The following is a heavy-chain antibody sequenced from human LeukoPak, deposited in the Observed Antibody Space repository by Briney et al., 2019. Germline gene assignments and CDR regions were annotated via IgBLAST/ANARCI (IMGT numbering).Heavy chain of an antibody. CDR1: GFVVNTNY. D-gene: IGHD4-17*01. V-gene: IGHV3-53*01. Sequence: GSLRLSCAASGFVVNTNYMTWVRQAPGRGLEWVSFIYADGNTYYADSVKGRFTISRDISKNAVYLQMNSLRAEDTAVYYCARDSYGDANFDSWGQGTLVTVSS. CDR2: IYADGNT. CDR3: ARDSYGDANFDS. J-gene: IGHJ4*02.